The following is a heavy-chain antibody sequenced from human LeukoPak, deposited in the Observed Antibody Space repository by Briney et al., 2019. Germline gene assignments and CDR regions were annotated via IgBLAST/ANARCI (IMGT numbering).Heavy chain of an antibody. Sequence: SETLSLTCAVYGGSFSGYYWSWIRQPPGKGLEWIGEINHSGSTNYNPSLKSRVTILVDTSKNQFSLKLSSVTAADTAVYYCARGRGVAVAGYYYYYGMDVWGQGTTVTVSS. CDR1: GGSFSGYY. V-gene: IGHV4-34*01. CDR2: INHSGST. CDR3: ARGRGVAVAGYYYYYGMDV. D-gene: IGHD6-19*01. J-gene: IGHJ6*02.